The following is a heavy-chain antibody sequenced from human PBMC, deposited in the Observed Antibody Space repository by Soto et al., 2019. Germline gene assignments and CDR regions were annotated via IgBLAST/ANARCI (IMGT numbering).Heavy chain of an antibody. CDR1: GCSVYSNGHY. CDR3: GKILVGATGHTDADF. V-gene: IGHV4-39*01. CDR2: IDNNGVT. D-gene: IGHD2-15*01. J-gene: IGHJ4*02. Sequence: GTLSLTCIVAGCSVYSNGHYWGWIRQPPGKGLEWIGSIDNNGVTNYNSSLKSRVTISRDTSKNQFSLRLTSVTAADTAVYYCGKILVGATGHTDADFWAPGTLVTVSS.